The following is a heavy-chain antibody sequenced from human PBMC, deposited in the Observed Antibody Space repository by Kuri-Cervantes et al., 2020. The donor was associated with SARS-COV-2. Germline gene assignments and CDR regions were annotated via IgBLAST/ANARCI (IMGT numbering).Heavy chain of an antibody. CDR1: GGSFITTDHY. J-gene: IGHJ6*02. Sequence: LRLSCTVSGGSFITTDHYWTWIRQPPGKGLEWIGYIYYSGSTYYNPSLKSRVTISVDTSKNQFSLKLSCVTATDTAVYYCARGWGGYCSSTSCYYYYYGMDVWGQGTTVTVSS. V-gene: IGHV4-30-4*01. CDR2: IYYSGST. D-gene: IGHD2-2*01. CDR3: ARGWGGYCSSTSCYYYYYGMDV.